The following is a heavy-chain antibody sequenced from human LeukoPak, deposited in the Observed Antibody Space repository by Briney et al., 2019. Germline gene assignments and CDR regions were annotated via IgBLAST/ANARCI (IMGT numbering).Heavy chain of an antibody. V-gene: IGHV4-59*08. CDR1: GGSISSYY. CDR2: IYYSGST. J-gene: IGHJ6*02. Sequence: PSETLSLTCTVSGGSISSYYWSWIRQPPGKGLEWIGYIYYSGSTNYNPSLKSRVTISVDTSKNQFSLKLSSVTAADTAVYYCATSRGYDFWSGYSKYYYYGMDVWGQGTTVTVSS. CDR3: ATSRGYDFWSGYSKYYYYGMDV. D-gene: IGHD3-3*01.